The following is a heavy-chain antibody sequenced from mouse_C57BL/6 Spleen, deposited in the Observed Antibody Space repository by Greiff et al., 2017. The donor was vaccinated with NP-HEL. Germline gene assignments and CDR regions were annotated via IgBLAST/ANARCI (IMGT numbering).Heavy chain of an antibody. CDR2: INPNNGGT. D-gene: IGHD4-1*01. J-gene: IGHJ2*01. V-gene: IGHV1-26*01. CDR3: ASGLGLYYFDY. Sequence: VQLQQSGPELVKPGASVKISCKASGYTFTDYYMNWVKQSHGKSLEWIGDINPNNGGTSYNQKFKGKATLTVDKSSSTAYMELRSLTSEDSAVYYCASGLGLYYFDYWGQGTTLTVSS. CDR1: GYTFTDYY.